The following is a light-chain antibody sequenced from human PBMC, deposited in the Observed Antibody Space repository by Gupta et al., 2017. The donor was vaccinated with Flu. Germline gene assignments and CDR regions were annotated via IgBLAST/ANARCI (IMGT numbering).Light chain of an antibody. CDR1: QRVGSDY. J-gene: IGKJ1*01. CDR2: GAS. V-gene: IGKV3-20*01. CDR3: HQDRNSPWT. Sequence: TLCLSAGDSGTRSCGASQRVGSDYLAWYQQKPGQAPRLLIYGASRKASGGPERFSGSGSGTDFTLKISRGEPEDFAVYYCHQDRNSPWTFGQGTKV.